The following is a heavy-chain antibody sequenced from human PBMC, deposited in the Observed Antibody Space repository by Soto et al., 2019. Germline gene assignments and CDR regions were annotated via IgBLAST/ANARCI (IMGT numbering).Heavy chain of an antibody. CDR1: GFTFSDYY. D-gene: IGHD6-25*01. CDR2: ISGSSSYT. J-gene: IGHJ4*02. Sequence: QVQLVESGGGLVKPGGSLRLSCAASGFTFSDYYMSWIRQAPGKGLEWVSYISGSSSYTNYADSVKGRFTISRDNAKNSLYLKMNSLRAEDTALYYCARDKQRALDYWGQGTLVAVSS. CDR3: ARDKQRALDY. V-gene: IGHV3-11*05.